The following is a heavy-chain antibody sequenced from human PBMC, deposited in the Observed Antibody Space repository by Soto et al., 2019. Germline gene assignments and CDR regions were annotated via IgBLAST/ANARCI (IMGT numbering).Heavy chain of an antibody. D-gene: IGHD5-18*01. CDR1: GYSFTSYW. Sequence: GESLKISCKGSGYSFTSYWIGWVRQMPGKGLEWMGIIYPGDSDTRYSPSFQGRFTISRDNSKNTLYLQMNSLRAEDTAVYYCARDQYDPGYTYGIDYWGQGTLVTVSS. V-gene: IGHV5-51*01. J-gene: IGHJ4*02. CDR3: ARDQYDPGYTYGIDY. CDR2: IYPGDSDT.